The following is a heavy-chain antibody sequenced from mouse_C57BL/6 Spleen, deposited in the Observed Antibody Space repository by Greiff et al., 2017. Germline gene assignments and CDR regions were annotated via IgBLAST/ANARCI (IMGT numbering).Heavy chain of an antibody. D-gene: IGHD3-2*02. V-gene: IGHV1-4*01. CDR2: INPSSGYT. J-gene: IGHJ2*01. CDR3: ALGAQAPYYCDY. CDR1: GYTSTSYT. Sequence: QVQLKQSGAELARPGASVKMSCKASGYTSTSYTMHWVKQRPGQGLEWIGYINPSSGYTKYNQKFKDKATLTADKSSSTAYMQLSSLTSEDSAVYYCALGAQAPYYCDYWGQGTTLTVSS.